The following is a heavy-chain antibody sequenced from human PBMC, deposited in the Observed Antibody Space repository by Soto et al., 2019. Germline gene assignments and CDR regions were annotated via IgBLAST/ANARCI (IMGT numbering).Heavy chain of an antibody. V-gene: IGHV3-30*03. CDR2: ISYDGRNE. CDR3: ARGNDYDSATFDY. D-gene: IGHD2-15*01. Sequence: PGGSLRLSCAASGFTFSSAWMSWVRQAPGKGLEWVAVISYDGRNENYVDSVKGRFTISRDNSKNTLYLQINSLRIDDTAVFYCARGNDYDSATFDYWGQGAQVTVSS. J-gene: IGHJ4*02. CDR1: GFTFSSAW.